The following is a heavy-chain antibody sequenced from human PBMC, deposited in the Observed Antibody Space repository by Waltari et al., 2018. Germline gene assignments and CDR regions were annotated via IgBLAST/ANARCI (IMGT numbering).Heavy chain of an antibody. CDR3: ASPLYSSSWYYFDY. J-gene: IGHJ4*02. V-gene: IGHV4-34*01. D-gene: IGHD6-13*01. Sequence: VQLQQWGAGLLKPSETLSLTCAVYVGSFSGYYWSWIRQPPGKGLEWIGEINHSGSTNYNPALKSRVTISVDTSKNQFSLKLSSVTAADTAVYYCASPLYSSSWYYFDYWGQGTLVTVSS. CDR1: VGSFSGYY. CDR2: INHSGST.